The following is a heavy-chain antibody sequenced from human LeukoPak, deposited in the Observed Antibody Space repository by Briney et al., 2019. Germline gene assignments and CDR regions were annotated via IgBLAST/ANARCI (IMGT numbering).Heavy chain of an antibody. CDR1: EFTFDDYV. CDR3: ARSSGSYDGYYGVEV. Sequence: GGSLRLSCGVSEFTFDDYVIHWVRQGPGKGLEWVAAMSWTSGSIAYADSVKGRFNVFRDNAQSSLYLQMNSLRAEDTAFYYCARSSGSYDGYYGVEVWGQGTTVIVSS. V-gene: IGHV3-9*01. CDR2: MSWTSGSI. J-gene: IGHJ6*02. D-gene: IGHD6-19*01.